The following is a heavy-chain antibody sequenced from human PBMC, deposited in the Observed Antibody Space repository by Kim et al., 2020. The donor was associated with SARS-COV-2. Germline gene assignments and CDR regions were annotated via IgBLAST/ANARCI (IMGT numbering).Heavy chain of an antibody. V-gene: IGHV3-74*01. D-gene: IGHD3-22*01. Sequence: GSSTSYADSVKGRFTISRDNAKNTLYLQMNSLRVEDTAVYYCARGNYYDRWGQGTLVTVSS. CDR3: ARGNYYDR. J-gene: IGHJ4*02. CDR2: GSST.